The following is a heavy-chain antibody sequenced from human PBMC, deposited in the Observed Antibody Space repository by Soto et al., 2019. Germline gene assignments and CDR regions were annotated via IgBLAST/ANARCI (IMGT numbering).Heavy chain of an antibody. J-gene: IGHJ4*02. D-gene: IGHD5-18*01. CDR1: GFTFSSYA. V-gene: IGHV3-23*01. Sequence: EVQLLESGGGLVQPGGSLRLSCAASGFTFSSYAMSWVRQAPGKGLEWVSAISGSGGSTYYADSVKGRFTISRDNSKNTLYLQMNSLRAEDTAVYYGAKDPDPPPAVTDFDYWGQGTLVTVSS. CDR2: ISGSGGST. CDR3: AKDPDPPPAVTDFDY.